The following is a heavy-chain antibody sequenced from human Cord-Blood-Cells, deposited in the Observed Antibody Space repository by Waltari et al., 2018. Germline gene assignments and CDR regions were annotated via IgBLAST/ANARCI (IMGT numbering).Heavy chain of an antibody. CDR2: IIPIFGTA. CDR1: GGTFSSYA. CDR3: ARDERDSSGYYFDY. D-gene: IGHD3-22*01. V-gene: IGHV1-69*01. J-gene: IGHJ4*02. Sequence: QVQLVQSGAEVKKPGSSVKVSCKASGGTFSSYAISWVRRAPGQGLEWMGGIIPIFGTANYAQKFQGRVTITADESTSTAYMELSSLRSEDTAVYYCARDERDSSGYYFDYWGQGTLVTVSS.